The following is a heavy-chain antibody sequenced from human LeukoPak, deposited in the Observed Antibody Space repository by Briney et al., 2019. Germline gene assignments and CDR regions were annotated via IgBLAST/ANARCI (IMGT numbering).Heavy chain of an antibody. V-gene: IGHV4-59*01. CDR3: ARAILAAADYYYYYYMDV. CDR2: IYYSGST. Sequence: SETLSLTCTVSGGSISSYYWSWIRQPPGKGLEWIGYIYYSGSTNYNPSLKSRVTISVDTSKNQFSLKLSSVTAADTAVYYCARAILAAADYYYYYYMDVWGKGTTVTVS. J-gene: IGHJ6*03. D-gene: IGHD6-13*01. CDR1: GGSISSYY.